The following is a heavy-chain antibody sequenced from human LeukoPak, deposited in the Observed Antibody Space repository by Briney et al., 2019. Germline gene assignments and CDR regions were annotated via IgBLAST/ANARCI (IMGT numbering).Heavy chain of an antibody. J-gene: IGHJ4*02. V-gene: IGHV3-30*04. CDR1: GFTFSSYV. Sequence: PGGSLRLSCAASGFTFSSYVMHWVRQAPGKGLEWVAIISYDGSNEYYADSVKGRFTISRDNSKNTLYLQMNSLRAADTAVYFCARGLASGYPPVPFDSWGQGTLVTVSS. D-gene: IGHD3-3*01. CDR2: ISYDGSNE. CDR3: ARGLASGYPPVPFDS.